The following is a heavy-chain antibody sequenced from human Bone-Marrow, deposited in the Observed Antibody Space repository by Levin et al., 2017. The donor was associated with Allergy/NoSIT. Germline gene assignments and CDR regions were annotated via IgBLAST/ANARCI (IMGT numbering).Heavy chain of an antibody. V-gene: IGHV4-4*07. CDR2: IFTTGST. CDR3: AGGGNWFDP. Sequence: SETLSLTCLVSGGSNSNYYWSWIRQPAGKGLEWIGNIFTTGSTNYNPSLKNRVTMSMVPSKNQFSLNLTSVTAADTAVYDCAGGGNWFDPWGQGTPVTVSS. D-gene: IGHD3-10*01. CDR1: GGSNSNYY. J-gene: IGHJ5*02.